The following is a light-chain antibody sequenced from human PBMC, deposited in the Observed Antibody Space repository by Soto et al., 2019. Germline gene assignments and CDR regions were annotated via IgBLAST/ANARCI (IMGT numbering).Light chain of an antibody. CDR1: QSLLHSNGYNY. Sequence: IVMTQSPLSLPVTPGEPASISCRSSQSLLHSNGYNYLDWYLQKPGQSPQLLIYMASNRASRVPDRFIGSRSCSDFTVKISRVAAEDVGVYYCVQALQTAWTFGQETKVEIK. CDR3: VQALQTAWT. J-gene: IGKJ1*01. CDR2: MAS. V-gene: IGKV2-28*01.